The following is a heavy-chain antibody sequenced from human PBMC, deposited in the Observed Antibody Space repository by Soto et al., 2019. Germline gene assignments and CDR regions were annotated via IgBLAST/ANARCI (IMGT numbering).Heavy chain of an antibody. Sequence: PGGSLRLSCAASGFTFSSYAMSWVRQAPGKGLEWVSAVSGSGGSTYYADSVKGRFTISRDNSKNTLYLQMNSLRAEDTAVYYCAKSYSSGWYGYFDYWGQGTLVTVSS. J-gene: IGHJ4*02. V-gene: IGHV3-23*01. CDR3: AKSYSSGWYGYFDY. CDR1: GFTFSSYA. CDR2: VSGSGGST. D-gene: IGHD6-19*01.